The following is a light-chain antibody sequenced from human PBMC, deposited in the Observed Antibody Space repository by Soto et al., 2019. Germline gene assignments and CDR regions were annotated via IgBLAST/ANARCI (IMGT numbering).Light chain of an antibody. V-gene: IGKV1-39*01. J-gene: IGKJ1*01. Sequence: EIQMTQSPSSLSSSVVDRVTITCRASQNIRNYLVWYQQKADKAPNLLIYAASSLQSGVPSRFSGSGSGTEFTLTISSLQPEDFATDYCQQTYSIPLTFGQGTKV. CDR2: AAS. CDR1: QNIRNY. CDR3: QQTYSIPLT.